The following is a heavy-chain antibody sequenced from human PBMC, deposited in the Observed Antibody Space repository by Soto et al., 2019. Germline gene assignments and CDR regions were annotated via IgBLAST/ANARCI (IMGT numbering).Heavy chain of an antibody. D-gene: IGHD3-10*01. Sequence: SETLSLTCAVYGGSFSGYYWSWIRQPPGKGLEWIGEINHSGSTNYNPSLKSRVTISVDTSKNQFSLKLSSVTAADTAVYYCASIPRLHTGYYYYYYMDVWGKGTTVTVSS. CDR2: INHSGST. J-gene: IGHJ6*03. CDR3: ASIPRLHTGYYYYYYMDV. CDR1: GGSFSGYY. V-gene: IGHV4-34*01.